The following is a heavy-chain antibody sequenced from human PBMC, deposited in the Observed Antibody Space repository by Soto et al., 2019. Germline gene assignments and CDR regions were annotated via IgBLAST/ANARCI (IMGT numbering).Heavy chain of an antibody. Sequence: GGSLRLSCAASGFTFSSYWMSWVRQAPGKGLEWVANIKQDGSEKYYVDSVKGRFTISRDNAKNSLYLQMNSLRAEDTAVYYCAREDTMAFMAIGMEPYFDYWGQGTLVTVSS. CDR1: GFTFSSYW. D-gene: IGHD1-1*01. J-gene: IGHJ4*02. CDR3: AREDTMAFMAIGMEPYFDY. V-gene: IGHV3-7*05. CDR2: IKQDGSEK.